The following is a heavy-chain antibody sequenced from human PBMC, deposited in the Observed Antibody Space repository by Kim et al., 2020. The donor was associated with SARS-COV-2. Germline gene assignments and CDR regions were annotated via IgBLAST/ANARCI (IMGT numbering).Heavy chain of an antibody. Sequence: GGSLRLSCAASGFTFDDYGMSWVRQAPGKGLEWVSGINWNGGSTGYADSVKGRFTISRDNAKNSLYLQMNSLRAEDTALYHCARDRGGITMVRSRTYYYGMDVWGQGTTVTVSS. CDR3: ARDRGGITMVRSRTYYYGMDV. D-gene: IGHD3-10*01. CDR1: GFTFDDYG. CDR2: INWNGGST. V-gene: IGHV3-20*01. J-gene: IGHJ6*02.